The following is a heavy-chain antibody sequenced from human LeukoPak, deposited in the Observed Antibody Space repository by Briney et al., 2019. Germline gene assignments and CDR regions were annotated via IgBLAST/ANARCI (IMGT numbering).Heavy chain of an antibody. CDR2: IYYSGST. CDR3: ARDKGPVGKLGPYDAFDI. CDR1: GGSISSYY. V-gene: IGHV4-59*12. J-gene: IGHJ3*02. D-gene: IGHD7-27*01. Sequence: SETLSLTCTVSGGSISSYYWSWIRQPPGKGLEWIGYIYYSGSTNYNPSLKSRVTISVDTSKNQISLKLSSVTAADTAVYYCARDKGPVGKLGPYDAFDIWGQGTMVTVSS.